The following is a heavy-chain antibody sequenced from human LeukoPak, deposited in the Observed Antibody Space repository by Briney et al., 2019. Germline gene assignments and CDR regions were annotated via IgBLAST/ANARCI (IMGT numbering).Heavy chain of an antibody. D-gene: IGHD1-26*01. CDR3: AKDGAQVGVTFDY. J-gene: IGHJ4*02. CDR2: ISDSGGNT. Sequence: TGGSLRLSCAASGFTISSYVMSWVRQAPGKGLEWVSSISDSGGNTYYADSVKGRFTISRDNSKNTLYLQMNSLRVEDTAIYYCAKDGAQVGVTFDYWSQGTLVTVSS. CDR1: GFTISSYV. V-gene: IGHV3-23*01.